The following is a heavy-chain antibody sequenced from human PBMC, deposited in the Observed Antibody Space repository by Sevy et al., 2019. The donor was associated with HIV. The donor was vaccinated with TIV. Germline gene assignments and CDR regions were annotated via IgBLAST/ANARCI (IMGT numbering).Heavy chain of an antibody. V-gene: IGHV3-7*01. CDR3: VRAIAADGSF. CDR2: IKQDGSVK. Sequence: GGSLRVSCAASGFSLNSYWMSWVRQAPGKGLEWVANIKQDGSVKYYVDSVKGRFTISRDNARNLLYLQMNSLRAEDTALYYCVRAIAADGSFRGQGTLVTVSS. CDR1: GFSLNSYW. J-gene: IGHJ4*02. D-gene: IGHD6-13*01.